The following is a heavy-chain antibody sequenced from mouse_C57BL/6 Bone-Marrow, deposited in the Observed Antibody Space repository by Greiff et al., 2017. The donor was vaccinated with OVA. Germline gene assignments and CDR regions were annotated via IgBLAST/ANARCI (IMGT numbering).Heavy chain of an antibody. J-gene: IGHJ1*03. CDR2: IWWDDDK. V-gene: IGHV8-8*01. Sequence: QVTLKESGPGILQPSQTLSLTCSFSGFSLSTFGMGVGWIRQPSGKGLEWLAHIWWDDDKSYHPAMKSRPTTSQDTSKNQVFLKIANVDTADTATYYCARIWRLRGWYVDGWGTGTTVTVSS. CDR1: GFSLSTFGMG. CDR3: ARIWRLRGWYVDG. D-gene: IGHD2-4*01.